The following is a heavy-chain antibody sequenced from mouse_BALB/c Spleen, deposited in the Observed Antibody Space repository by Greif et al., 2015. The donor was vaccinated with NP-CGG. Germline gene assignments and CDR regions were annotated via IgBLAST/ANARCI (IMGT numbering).Heavy chain of an antibody. J-gene: IGHJ1*01. CDR3: ARSGYYGSSYWYFGV. Sequence: VQLQQSGAELVKPGASVKLSCTASSFNIKDTYMHWVKQRPEQGLEWIGRIDPANGNTKYDPKFQGKATITADTSSNTAYLQLSSLTSEDTAVYYCARSGYYGSSYWYFGVWGAGTTVTVSS. V-gene: IGHV14-3*02. D-gene: IGHD1-1*01. CDR2: IDPANGNT. CDR1: SFNIKDTY.